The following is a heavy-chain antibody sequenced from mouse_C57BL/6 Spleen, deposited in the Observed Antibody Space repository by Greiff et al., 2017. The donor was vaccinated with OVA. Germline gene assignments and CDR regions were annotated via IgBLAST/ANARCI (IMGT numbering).Heavy chain of an antibody. J-gene: IGHJ4*01. D-gene: IGHD1-1*01. CDR1: GYTFTSYT. CDR3: ASPITTVVDYAMDY. Sequence: VQLQQSGAELARPGASVKMSCKASGYTFTSYTMHWVKQRPGQGLEWIGYINPSSGYTKYNQKFKDKATLTADKSSSTAYMQLSSLTSEDSAVYYCASPITTVVDYAMDYWGQGTSVTVSS. V-gene: IGHV1-4*01. CDR2: INPSSGYT.